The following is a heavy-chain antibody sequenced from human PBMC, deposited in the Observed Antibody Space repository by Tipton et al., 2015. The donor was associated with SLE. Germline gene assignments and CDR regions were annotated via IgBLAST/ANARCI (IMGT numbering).Heavy chain of an antibody. D-gene: IGHD4-23*01. CDR1: GGSITNRHHY. CDR2: IYYSGGT. Sequence: TLSLTCTVSGGSITNRHHYWGWIRQPPGKGLEWIGHIYYSGGTYYNPSLKSRVNISVDTSKNQFSLKLNSVTAADTAVYYCAIDYGGNHRAFDIWGQGTMVTVSS. J-gene: IGHJ3*02. V-gene: IGHV4-31*03. CDR3: AIDYGGNHRAFDI.